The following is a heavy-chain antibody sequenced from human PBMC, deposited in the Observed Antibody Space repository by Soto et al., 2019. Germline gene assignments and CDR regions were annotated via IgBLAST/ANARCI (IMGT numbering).Heavy chain of an antibody. Sequence: GESLKISCKGSGYSFTSYWIGWVRQMPGKGLEWMGIIYPGDSDTRYSPSFQGQVTISADKSISTAYLQWSSLKASDTAMYYCARLGCSGVSCYWGRWFDPWGQGTLVTVSS. CDR2: IYPGDSDT. J-gene: IGHJ5*02. D-gene: IGHD2-15*01. CDR1: GYSFTSYW. V-gene: IGHV5-51*01. CDR3: ARLGCSGVSCYWGRWFDP.